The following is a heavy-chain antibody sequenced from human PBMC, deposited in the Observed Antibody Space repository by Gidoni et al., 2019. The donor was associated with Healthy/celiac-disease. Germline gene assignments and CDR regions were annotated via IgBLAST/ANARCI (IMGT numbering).Heavy chain of an antibody. D-gene: IGHD3-22*01. CDR1: GFTFSNDG. J-gene: IGHJ5*02. Sequence: EVQLVASGRGLVKPGGSLRLSCAASGFTFSNDGMSWVRQAPGKGLEWVGRIKSKTDGGTTDYAAPVKGRFTISRDDSKNTLYLQMNSLKTEDTAVYYCTTEDSSPREVGWFDPWGQGTLVTVSS. CDR3: TTEDSSPREVGWFDP. CDR2: IKSKTDGGTT. V-gene: IGHV3-15*01.